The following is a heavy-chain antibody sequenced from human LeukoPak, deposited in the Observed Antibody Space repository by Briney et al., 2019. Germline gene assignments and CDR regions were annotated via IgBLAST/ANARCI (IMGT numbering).Heavy chain of an antibody. J-gene: IGHJ4*02. V-gene: IGHV4-30-4*08. CDR1: GGSISSGDYY. Sequence: PSQTLSLTCTVSGGSISSGDYYWSWIRQPPGKGLEWIGEINHSGSTNYNPSLKSRVTISVDTSKNQFSLKLSSVTAADTAVYYCARVGGYFDEYFDYWGQGTLVTVSS. D-gene: IGHD3-22*01. CDR2: INHSGST. CDR3: ARVGGYFDEYFDY.